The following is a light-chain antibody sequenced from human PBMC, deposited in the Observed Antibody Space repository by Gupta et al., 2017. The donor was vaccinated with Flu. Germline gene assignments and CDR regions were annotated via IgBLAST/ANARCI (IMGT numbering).Light chain of an antibody. J-gene: IGLJ2*01. CDR2: EDT. V-gene: IGLV1-47*01. CDR3: PAWDSSRGRFV. Sequence: RVTITISGSSSNIGSNYVYWYQQIPGPAPVLLVYEDTERPSGIPERFSGSNSGTTATLTISRVQAGDEADYYCPAWDSSRGRFVFGGGTKLTVL. CDR1: SSNIGSNY.